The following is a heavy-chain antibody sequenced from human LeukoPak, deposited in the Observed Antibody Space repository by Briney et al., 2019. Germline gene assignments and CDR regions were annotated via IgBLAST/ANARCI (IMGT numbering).Heavy chain of an antibody. D-gene: IGHD2-2*01. CDR1: GVSFRGYY. J-gene: IGHJ6*03. CDR2: INHSGST. V-gene: IGHV4-34*01. Sequence: SETLSLTCAVYGVSFRGYYWSWIRQPPGKGLEWIGEINHSGSTNYNPSLKSRVTISVDTSKNQFSLKLSSVTAADTAVYYCARSYCSSTSCYAAYYYYMDVWGKGTTVTVSS. CDR3: ARSYCSSTSCYAAYYYYMDV.